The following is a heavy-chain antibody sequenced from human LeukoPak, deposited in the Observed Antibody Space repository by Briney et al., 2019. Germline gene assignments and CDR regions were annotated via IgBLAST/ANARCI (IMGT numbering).Heavy chain of an antibody. CDR3: ARAKGYSNPTQPDYYYYYMDV. J-gene: IGHJ6*03. V-gene: IGHV1-69*06. D-gene: IGHD4-11*01. CDR2: IIPIFGTA. Sequence: SVKVSCKASGYTFTGYYMHWVRQAPGQGLEWMGGIIPIFGTANYAQKFQGRVTITADKSTSTAYMELSSLRSEDTAVYYCARAKGYSNPTQPDYYYYYMDVWGKGTTVTVSS. CDR1: GYTFTGYY.